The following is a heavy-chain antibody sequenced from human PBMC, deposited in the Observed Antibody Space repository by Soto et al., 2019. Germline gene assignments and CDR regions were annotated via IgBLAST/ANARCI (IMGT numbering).Heavy chain of an antibody. J-gene: IGHJ3*02. CDR2: INPNGGST. V-gene: IGHV1-46*01. D-gene: IGHD3-16*01. CDR3: ARKKVASPGGGGTEPLDI. CDR1: GYSFTSQY. Sequence: QVQLVQSGAEVKKPGASVKISCEASGYSFTSQYVHWVRQAPGQGLEWMGIINPNGGSTTYAQKFEGQSNLARDTAEKKVYMGVSNPTFEGRALHFRARKKVASPGGGGTEPLDIWGQGTMVTVAS.